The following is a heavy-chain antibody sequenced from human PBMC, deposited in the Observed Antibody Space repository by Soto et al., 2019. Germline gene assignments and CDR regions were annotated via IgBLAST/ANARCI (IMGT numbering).Heavy chain of an antibody. V-gene: IGHV4-59*08. J-gene: IGHJ3*02. CDR2: IYYSGST. Sequence: QVQLQESGPGLVKPSETLSLTCTVSGGSISSYYWSWIRQPPGKGLEWIGYIYYSGSTNYNPSLKGRVTLSVATSKNQFSLKLSSVTAADTAVYYCARPRTTITDAFDIWGQGTMVTVSS. CDR3: ARPRTTITDAFDI. CDR1: GGSISSYY. D-gene: IGHD5-12*01.